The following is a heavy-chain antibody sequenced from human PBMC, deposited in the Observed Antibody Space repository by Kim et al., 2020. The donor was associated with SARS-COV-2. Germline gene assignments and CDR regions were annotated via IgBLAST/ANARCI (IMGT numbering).Heavy chain of an antibody. Sequence: SETLSLTCAVFGGSFSDCSWTWVRRSSGKGLEWIGEINQSGTTNYNPSLKSRVTISLDTSKNQFYLRMTSVTAADTAAYYCARGRVGVVPSSYF. CDR1: GGSFSDCS. CDR2: INQSGTT. CDR3: ARGRVGVVPSSYF. J-gene: IGHJ2*01. D-gene: IGHD2-2*01. V-gene: IGHV4-34*01.